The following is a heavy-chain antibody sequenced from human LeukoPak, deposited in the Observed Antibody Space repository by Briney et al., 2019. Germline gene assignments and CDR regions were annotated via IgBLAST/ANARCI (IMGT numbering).Heavy chain of an antibody. Sequence: GGSLRLSCAASGSPFSSHWLSWFRQSPGKGLEWVAHIKQDGSEKYYVDSVKGRFTISRDNARNSQYLQMNSLRAEDTAVYYCASGGGWVFNNWGQGTLVTVSS. V-gene: IGHV3-7*01. CDR3: ASGGGWVFNN. D-gene: IGHD6-19*01. CDR1: GSPFSSHW. CDR2: IKQDGSEK. J-gene: IGHJ4*02.